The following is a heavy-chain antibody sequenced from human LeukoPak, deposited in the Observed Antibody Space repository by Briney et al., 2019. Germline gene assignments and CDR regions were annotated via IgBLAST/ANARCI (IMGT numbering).Heavy chain of an antibody. V-gene: IGHV1-2*02. CDR2: INPNSGGT. CDR3: ARPNLYSSSWYTAGDAFDI. J-gene: IGHJ3*02. CDR1: GYTFTGYY. D-gene: IGHD6-13*01. Sequence: ASVKVSCKASGYTFTGYYMHWVRQAPGQGLEWMGWINPNSGGTNYAQKFQGRVTMTRDTPISTAYMELSRLRSDDTAVYYCARPNLYSSSWYTAGDAFDIWGQGTMVTVSS.